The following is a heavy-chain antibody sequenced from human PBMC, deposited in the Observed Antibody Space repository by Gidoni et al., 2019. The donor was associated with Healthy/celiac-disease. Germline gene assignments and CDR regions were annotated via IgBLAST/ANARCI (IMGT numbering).Heavy chain of an antibody. CDR2: IWYDGSNK. CDR1: GFTFSSYG. V-gene: IGHV3-33*01. J-gene: IGHJ4*02. CDR3: ARASSSSPPDY. Sequence: QVQLVESGGGVVQPGRSLRLSCAASGFTFSSYGMHWVRQAPGKGLEWVAVIWYDGSNKYYADSVKGRFTISRDNSKNTLYLQMNSLRAEDTAVYYCARASSSSPPDYWGQGTLVTVSS. D-gene: IGHD6-13*01.